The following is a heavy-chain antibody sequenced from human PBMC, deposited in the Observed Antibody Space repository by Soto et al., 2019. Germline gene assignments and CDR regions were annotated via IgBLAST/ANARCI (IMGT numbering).Heavy chain of an antibody. CDR3: ARIRDEDCSGGSCYYYFDY. Sequence: QVTLKESGPVLVKPTETLTLTCTVSGFSLSNARMGVSWIRQPPGKALEWLAHIFSNDEKSYSTSLKSRLTISKDTSKSQVVLTMTNMYPVDTATYYCARIRDEDCSGGSCYYYFDYGGQGTLVTVSS. V-gene: IGHV2-26*01. D-gene: IGHD2-15*01. J-gene: IGHJ4*02. CDR1: GFSLSNARMG. CDR2: IFSNDEK.